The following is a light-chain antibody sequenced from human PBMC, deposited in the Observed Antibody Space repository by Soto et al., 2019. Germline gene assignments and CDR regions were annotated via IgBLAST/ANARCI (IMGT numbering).Light chain of an antibody. Sequence: QSVLTQPPSASGTPGQRGTISCSGSSSNIGSNTVNWYQQLPGTAPKLLIYSNNQRPSGVPDRFSGSKSGTSASLAISGLQSEDEADYYCAAWDDSLNGRVFGGGTKLTVL. V-gene: IGLV1-44*01. CDR2: SNN. CDR1: SSNIGSNT. CDR3: AAWDDSLNGRV. J-gene: IGLJ3*02.